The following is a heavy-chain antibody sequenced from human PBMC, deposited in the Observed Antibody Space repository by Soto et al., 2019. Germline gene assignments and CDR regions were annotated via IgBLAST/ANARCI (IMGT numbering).Heavy chain of an antibody. Sequence: EVQLVESGGGLVQPGGSLRLSCAASGFTFSSYWMSWVRQAPGKGLEWVANIKQDGSEKYYVDSVKGRFTISRDNAKNSLYLQMNSLRAEDTAVYYCARVGYDFWSGYYDYYYGMDVWGQGTTVTVSS. CDR1: GFTFSSYW. CDR2: IKQDGSEK. CDR3: ARVGYDFWSGYYDYYYGMDV. J-gene: IGHJ6*02. D-gene: IGHD3-3*01. V-gene: IGHV3-7*03.